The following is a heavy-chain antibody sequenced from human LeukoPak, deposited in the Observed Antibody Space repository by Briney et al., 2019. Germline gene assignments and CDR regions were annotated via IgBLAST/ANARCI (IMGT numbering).Heavy chain of an antibody. CDR1: GFTFSSYW. D-gene: IGHD3-10*01. CDR3: AKVVTSNGSGRWGWFDY. V-gene: IGHV3-74*01. Sequence: GGSLRLSCAASGFTFSSYWMHWVRQAPGKGLVWVSRINSDGSSTSYADSVKGRFTISRDNSKNTLYLQMNSLRAEDTAVYYCAKVVTSNGSGRWGWFDYWGQGTLVTVSS. CDR2: INSDGSST. J-gene: IGHJ4*02.